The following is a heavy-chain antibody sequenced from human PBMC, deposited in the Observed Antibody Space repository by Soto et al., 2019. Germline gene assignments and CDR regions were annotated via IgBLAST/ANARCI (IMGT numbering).Heavy chain of an antibody. CDR2: IHPGDSDT. CDR1: GYFLSSQW. Sequence: GESLKISCNGSGYFLSSQWIAWVRLMPGKGLEWMGIIHPGDSDTRYSPSFQGQVTISVDGSINTAYLQSRSLEASDTAVYYCASPGQNRDRPLGFWGQGTPVPVSS. V-gene: IGHV5-51*01. D-gene: IGHD7-27*01. CDR3: ASPGQNRDRPLGF. J-gene: IGHJ4*02.